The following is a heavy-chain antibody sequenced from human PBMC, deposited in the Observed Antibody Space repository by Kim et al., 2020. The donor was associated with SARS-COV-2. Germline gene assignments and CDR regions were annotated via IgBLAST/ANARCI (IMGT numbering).Heavy chain of an antibody. D-gene: IGHD3-10*01. J-gene: IGHJ3*01. Sequence: YAASVKGRFIISRDNSKNTLYLRLNNLRGEDTAIYYCAKGGTYYSDAFDLWGQGTMVTVSS. CDR3: AKGGTYYSDAFDL. V-gene: IGHV3-23*05.